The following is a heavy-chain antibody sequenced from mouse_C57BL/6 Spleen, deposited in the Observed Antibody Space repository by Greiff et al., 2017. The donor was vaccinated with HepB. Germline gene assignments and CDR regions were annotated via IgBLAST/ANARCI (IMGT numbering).Heavy chain of an antibody. D-gene: IGHD2-3*01. CDR3: ARFPIYDGYYLYYFDY. Sequence: EVQLQESGGGLVKPGGSLKLSCAASGFTFSDYGMHWVRQAPEKGLEWVAYISSGSSTIYYADTVKGRFTISRDNAKNTLFLQMTSLRSEDTAMYYCARFPIYDGYYLYYFDYWGQGTTLTVSS. CDR2: ISSGSSTI. J-gene: IGHJ2*01. V-gene: IGHV5-17*01. CDR1: GFTFSDYG.